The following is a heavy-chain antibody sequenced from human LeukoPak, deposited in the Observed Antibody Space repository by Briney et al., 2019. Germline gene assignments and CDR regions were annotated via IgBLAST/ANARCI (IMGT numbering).Heavy chain of an antibody. CDR1: GFTFSSYW. Sequence: GGSLRLSCAASGFTFSSYWMTWVRQAPGKGLEWVSTITGSGGSTYFAGSVKGRFTISRDNSKNTLYLQMTSLRAEDAAVYYCAKDIEATDAFDIWGQGTVVTVSS. V-gene: IGHV3-23*01. CDR2: ITGSGGST. J-gene: IGHJ3*02. D-gene: IGHD2-15*01. CDR3: AKDIEATDAFDI.